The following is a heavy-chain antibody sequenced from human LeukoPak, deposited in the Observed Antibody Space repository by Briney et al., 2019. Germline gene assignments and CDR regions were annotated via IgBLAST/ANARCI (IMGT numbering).Heavy chain of an antibody. CDR3: AKTAWELGYCSSTSCYHSDY. D-gene: IGHD2-2*01. J-gene: IGHJ4*02. CDR1: GFTFSTYG. V-gene: IGHV3-30*18. CDR2: ISYDGSNK. Sequence: GRSLRLSCAASGFTFSTYGMHWVRQAPGKGLEGVAVISYDGSNKYYADSVKGRFTISRDNSKNTLYLQMNSLRAEDTAVYYCAKTAWELGYCSSTSCYHSDYWGQGTLVTVSS.